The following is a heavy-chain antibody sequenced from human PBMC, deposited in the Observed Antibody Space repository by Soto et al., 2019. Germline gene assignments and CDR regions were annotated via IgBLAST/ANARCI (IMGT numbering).Heavy chain of an antibody. V-gene: IGHV1-3*01. J-gene: IGHJ4*02. CDR1: GYTFTSYA. Sequence: ADSVKVSCKASGYTFTSYAMHWVRQAPGQRLEWMGWINAGNGNTKYSQKFQGRVTITRDTSASTAYMELSSLRSEDTAVYYCARGSSGWYGKYYFDYWGQGTLVTVSS. CDR2: INAGNGNT. CDR3: ARGSSGWYGKYYFDY. D-gene: IGHD6-19*01.